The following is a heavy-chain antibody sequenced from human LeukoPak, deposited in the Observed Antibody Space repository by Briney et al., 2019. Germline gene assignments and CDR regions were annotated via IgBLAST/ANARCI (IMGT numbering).Heavy chain of an antibody. J-gene: IGHJ4*02. Sequence: PGGSLRLSCAASGFTFSSEWMSWVRQAPGKGPEWVANIRQDGSDTNYLDSVRGRFTISRDNAKRSLYLQMDTLRAEDSAVYYCARGPFWGQGTLVTVSS. CDR2: IRQDGSDT. V-gene: IGHV3-7*01. CDR3: ARGPF. CDR1: GFTFSSEW.